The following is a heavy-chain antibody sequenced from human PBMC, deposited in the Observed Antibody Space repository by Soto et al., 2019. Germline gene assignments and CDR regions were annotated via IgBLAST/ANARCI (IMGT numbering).Heavy chain of an antibody. V-gene: IGHV1-69*13. CDR2: IIPIFGTA. Sequence: VASVKVSCKASGGTFSSYAISWVRQAPGQGLEWMGGIIPIFGTANYAQKFQGRVTITADESTSTAYMELSSLRSEDTAVYYCARSRSCSSTSCYSGHHYYYYGMDVWGKGTTVTVSS. CDR3: ARSRSCSSTSCYSGHHYYYYGMDV. J-gene: IGHJ6*04. D-gene: IGHD2-2*01. CDR1: GGTFSSYA.